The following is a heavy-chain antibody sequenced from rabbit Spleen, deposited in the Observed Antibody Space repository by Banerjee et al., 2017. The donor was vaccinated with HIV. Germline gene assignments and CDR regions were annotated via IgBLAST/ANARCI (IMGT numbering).Heavy chain of an antibody. CDR1: GFSFSSSYY. CDR3: ARCINGDGYEL. D-gene: IGHD6-1*01. V-gene: IGHV1S45*01. Sequence: QEQLVESGGGLVQPEGSLTLTCTASGFSFSSSYYMCWVRQAPGKELEWIACIYTGSSGSTYYASWAKGRFTGSKVSSTTVTLQMTSLTAADTATYFCARCINGDGYELWGPGTLVTVS. J-gene: IGHJ4*01. CDR2: IYTGSSGST.